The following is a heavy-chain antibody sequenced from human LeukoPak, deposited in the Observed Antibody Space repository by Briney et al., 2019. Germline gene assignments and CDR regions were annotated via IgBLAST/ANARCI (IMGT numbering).Heavy chain of an antibody. V-gene: IGHV5-51*01. CDR3: ARHDSSSWYSDY. D-gene: IGHD6-13*01. J-gene: IGHJ4*02. CDR2: IYPGDSDT. Sequence: GESLKISCKGSGYSFSSYWIGWVRQMPGNGLEWMGIIYPGDSDTRYSPSFQGQVTISADKSISTASLQWSSLKASDTAMYYCARHDSSSWYSDYWGQGTLVTVSS. CDR1: GYSFSSYW.